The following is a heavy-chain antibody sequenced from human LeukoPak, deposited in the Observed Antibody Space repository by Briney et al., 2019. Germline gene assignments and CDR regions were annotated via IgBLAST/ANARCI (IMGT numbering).Heavy chain of an antibody. CDR1: GFTFSSYS. CDR2: ISSSSYI. Sequence: GGSLRLSCAASGFTFSSYSMNWVRQAPGKGLEWVSSISSSSYIYYADEEKGRFTISRDNAKNSQDLQMNSLRADDTAVYYCARDYSLWGLDYWGQGTLVTVSS. V-gene: IGHV3-21*01. CDR3: ARDYSLWGLDY. D-gene: IGHD2-21*01. J-gene: IGHJ4*02.